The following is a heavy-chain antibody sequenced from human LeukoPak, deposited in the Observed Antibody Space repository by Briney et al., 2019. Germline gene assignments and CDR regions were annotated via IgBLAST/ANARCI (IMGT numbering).Heavy chain of an antibody. D-gene: IGHD1-26*01. J-gene: IGHJ3*02. V-gene: IGHV4-61*09. CDR3: ARGASGSSLSGFDI. Sequence: SETLSLTCTVSGGSISSSTFYWNWIRQRAGKGLHWVGHISTSGSTNYIPSLKSRVTMSIDTSKNQFSPNLSSVTAADTAVYYCARGASGSSLSGFDIWGQGTMVTVSS. CDR1: GGSISSSTFY. CDR2: ISTSGST.